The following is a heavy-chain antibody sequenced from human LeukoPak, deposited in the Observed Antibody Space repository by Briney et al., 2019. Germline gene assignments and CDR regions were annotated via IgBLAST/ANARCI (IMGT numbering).Heavy chain of an antibody. Sequence: GGSLRLSCAASGLTFSSYAMHWVRQAPGKGLEWVAVISYDGSNKYYADSVKGRFTISRDNSKNTLYLQMNSLRAEDTAVYYCAGPGYSSSWYTSLVDYWGQGTLVTVSS. V-gene: IGHV3-30-3*01. CDR1: GLTFSSYA. CDR2: ISYDGSNK. D-gene: IGHD6-13*01. CDR3: AGPGYSSSWYTSLVDY. J-gene: IGHJ4*02.